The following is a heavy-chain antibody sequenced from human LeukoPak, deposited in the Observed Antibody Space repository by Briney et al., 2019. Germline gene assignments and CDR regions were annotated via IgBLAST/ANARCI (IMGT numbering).Heavy chain of an antibody. CDR2: IYYSGST. V-gene: IGHV4-59*12. Sequence: SETLSLTCTVSGGSISSYYWSWIRQPPGKGLEWIGYIYYSGSTNYNPSLKSRVTISVDTSKNQFSLKLSSVTAADTAVYYCARGNVLRYFDWLLSDAFDIWGQGTMVTVSS. J-gene: IGHJ3*02. CDR1: GGSISSYY. D-gene: IGHD3-9*01. CDR3: ARGNVLRYFDWLLSDAFDI.